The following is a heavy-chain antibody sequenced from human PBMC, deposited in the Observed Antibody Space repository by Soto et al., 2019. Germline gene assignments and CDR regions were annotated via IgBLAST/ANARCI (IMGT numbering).Heavy chain of an antibody. D-gene: IGHD3-3*01. CDR2: IVPIFGTK. CDR3: AIERNVDFAGQYYHNSGMAV. V-gene: IGHV1-69*19. J-gene: IGHJ6*02. CDR1: GGTFSSYA. Sequence: QVQLVQSGAEVKKPGSSVKVSCKASGGTFSSYAINWVRQAPGQGLEWMGGIVPIFGTKNYAQKFQGRVTITAVESKPPAYVELSWVRSEDTALYHWAIERNVDFAGQYYHNSGMAVWVQWTTVTVSS.